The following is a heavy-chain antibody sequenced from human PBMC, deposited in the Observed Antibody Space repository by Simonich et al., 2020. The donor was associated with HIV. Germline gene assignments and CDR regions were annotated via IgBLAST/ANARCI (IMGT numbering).Heavy chain of an antibody. V-gene: IGHV4-34*01. D-gene: IGHD6-6*01. CDR3: ARSPVAARPHKD. CDR1: GGSLSGYY. J-gene: IGHJ4*02. CDR2: INHSGST. Sequence: QVQLQQWGAGLLKTSETLSITCAVYGGSLSGYYWSWIRQPPGKGLEWIGEINHSGSTNYNPSLKSRGTISVDTSKYQFSLKLSSVTAADTAVYHCARSPVAARPHKDWGQGTLVTVSS.